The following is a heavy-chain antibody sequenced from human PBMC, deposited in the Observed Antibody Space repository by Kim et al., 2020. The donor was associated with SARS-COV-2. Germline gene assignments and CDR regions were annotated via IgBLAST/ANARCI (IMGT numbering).Heavy chain of an antibody. CDR1: GFTFSSYS. CDR3: ASLPYYYDSSGYYYDAFEI. V-gene: IGHV3-48*04. J-gene: IGHJ3*02. D-gene: IGHD3-22*01. Sequence: GGSLRLSCAASGFTFSSYSMNWVRQAPGKGLEWVSYISSSGSTIYYADSVKGRFTISRDNAKNSLYLQMNSMRAEETAVYYCASLPYYYDSSGYYYDAFEIWGQGTMVTVSS. CDR2: ISSSGSTI.